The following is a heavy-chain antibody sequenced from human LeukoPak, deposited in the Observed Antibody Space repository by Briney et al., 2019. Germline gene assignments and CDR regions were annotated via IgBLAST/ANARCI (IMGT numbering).Heavy chain of an antibody. D-gene: IGHD6-25*01. CDR2: LYYGENS. J-gene: IGHJ4*02. Sequence: PSETLSLTCTVSGGSISTYYWGWIRQAPGKGLEWIGSLYYGENSHYNPSLKSRATLSVDTSNNQFSLKLTSVTAADAAVYFCARQLPTAAADTRGYFDYWGQGTVVTVSS. CDR1: GGSISTYY. CDR3: ARQLPTAAADTRGYFDY. V-gene: IGHV4-39*01.